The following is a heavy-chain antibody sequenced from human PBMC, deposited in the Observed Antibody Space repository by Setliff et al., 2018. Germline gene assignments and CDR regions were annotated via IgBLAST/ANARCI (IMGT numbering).Heavy chain of an antibody. Sequence: LSLTCTVSGGSISSHYWSWIRQPPGKGLEWIGSIYYSGSTNYNPSLKSRVTISVDTSKNQFSLKLSSVTAADTAVYYCARDYYYDSSGPGHWLDPWGQGTLVTVSS. CDR3: ARDYYYDSSGPGHWLDP. J-gene: IGHJ5*02. CDR1: GGSISSHY. D-gene: IGHD3-22*01. V-gene: IGHV4-59*11. CDR2: IYYSGST.